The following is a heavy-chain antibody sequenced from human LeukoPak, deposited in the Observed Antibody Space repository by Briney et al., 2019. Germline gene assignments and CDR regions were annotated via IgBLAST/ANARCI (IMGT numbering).Heavy chain of an antibody. V-gene: IGHV3-74*01. CDR2: IASDGSST. J-gene: IGHJ5*02. CDR1: GFTFSSYW. D-gene: IGHD6-19*01. Sequence: PGGSLRLSCAASGFTFSSYWMNWVRQAPGKGLVWVSRIASDGSSTTYADSVKGRFSISRDNAKNTLYLQMNSLRAEDTAVYYCAKDTVGSGWYWFDPWGQGTLVTVSS. CDR3: AKDTVGSGWYWFDP.